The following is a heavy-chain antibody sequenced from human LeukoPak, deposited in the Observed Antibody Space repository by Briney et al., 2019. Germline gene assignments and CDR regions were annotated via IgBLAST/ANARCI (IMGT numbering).Heavy chain of an antibody. V-gene: IGHV1-2*02. CDR2: INPNSGGT. CDR1: GYTFTGYY. Sequence: ASVKVSCKASGYTFTGYYMHWVRQAPGQGLEWMGWINPNSGGTNYAQKFQGRVTMTRDTSISTGYMELSRLRSDDTAVYYCARDFGIAAAEEYWFDPWGQGTLVTVSS. CDR3: ARDFGIAAAEEYWFDP. D-gene: IGHD6-13*01. J-gene: IGHJ5*02.